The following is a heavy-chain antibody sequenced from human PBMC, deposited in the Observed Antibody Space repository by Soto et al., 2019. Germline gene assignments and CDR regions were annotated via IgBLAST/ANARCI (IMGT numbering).Heavy chain of an antibody. CDR3: ARESGGATATLDYYYFYMDV. CDR1: GDTFTDYY. V-gene: IGHV1-2*04. CDR2: INPNSGVT. J-gene: IGHJ6*03. Sequence: QVPLVQSGAEVKKPGASVTVSCRSSGDTFTDYYMHWVRQAPGQGLEWMGWINPNSGVTTYAQKFQGWVTMTRDTAIRTVYMQRSRLRSDDTAVYYCARESGGATATLDYYYFYMDVWGTGTTVTVSS. D-gene: IGHD5-12*01.